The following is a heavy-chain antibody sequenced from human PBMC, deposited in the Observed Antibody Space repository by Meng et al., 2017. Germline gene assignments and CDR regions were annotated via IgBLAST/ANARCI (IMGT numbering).Heavy chain of an antibody. J-gene: IGHJ6*02. CDR2: ISYDGSNK. CDR1: GFIFSSYA. V-gene: IGHV3-30*01. D-gene: IGHD1-14*01. CDR3: ATTPNRYNYYYYCIDV. Sequence: GESLKISCAASGFIFSSYAMHWVRQAPGKGLEWVAVISYDGSNKYYADSVKGRFTISRDNSKNTLYLQMNSLRAEDTAGYYCATTPNRYNYYYYCIDVWGQGPTVTVSS.